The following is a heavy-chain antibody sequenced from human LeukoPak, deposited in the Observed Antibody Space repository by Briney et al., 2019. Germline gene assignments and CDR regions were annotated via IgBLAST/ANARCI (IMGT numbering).Heavy chain of an antibody. D-gene: IGHD5-12*01. V-gene: IGHV7-4-1*02. Sequence: ASVKVSCKVSGYTFTTYAMNWVRQAPGQGLEWMGWINTNTGNPTYALGFTGRFVFSLDTSVSTAYLQISSLKAEDTAVYYCARDGSDYDLYYFDYWGQGTLITVSS. J-gene: IGHJ4*02. CDR1: GYTFTTYA. CDR2: INTNTGNP. CDR3: ARDGSDYDLYYFDY.